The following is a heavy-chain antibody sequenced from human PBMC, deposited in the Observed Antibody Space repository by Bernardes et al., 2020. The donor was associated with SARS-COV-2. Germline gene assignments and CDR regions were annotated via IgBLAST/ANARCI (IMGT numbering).Heavy chain of an antibody. D-gene: IGHD6-13*01. CDR2: ISYDGSNK. CDR1: GFTFSSYG. V-gene: IGHV3-30*18. Sequence: SLRLSCAASGFTFSSYGMHWVRQAPGKGLEWVAVISYDGSNKYYADSVKGRLTISRDNSKNTLYLQMNSLRAEDTAVYYCAKRVSGAAAVDYWGQGTLVTVSS. CDR3: AKRVSGAAAVDY. J-gene: IGHJ4*02.